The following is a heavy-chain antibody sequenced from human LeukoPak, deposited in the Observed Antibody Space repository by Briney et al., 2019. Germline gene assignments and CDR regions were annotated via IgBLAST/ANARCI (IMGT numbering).Heavy chain of an antibody. Sequence: GGSLRLSCVASGXTLSSFWMHWVRQAPGKGLEWVAVIWYDGSNKYYADSVQGRFTISRDNSKNTLYLQMNSLRAEDTAVYYCARELRVAGRVGYYYYGMDVWGQGTTVTVSS. CDR1: GXTLSSFW. CDR3: ARELRVAGRVGYYYYGMDV. CDR2: IWYDGSNK. D-gene: IGHD6-19*01. J-gene: IGHJ6*02. V-gene: IGHV3-33*08.